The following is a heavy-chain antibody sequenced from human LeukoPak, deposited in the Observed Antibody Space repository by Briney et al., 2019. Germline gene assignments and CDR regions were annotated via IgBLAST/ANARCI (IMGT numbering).Heavy chain of an antibody. Sequence: TLSLTCTVAGGSISTYSWTWIRQPPRKALEWLALIYWDDDKHYSPSLNNRLTITKDTSDNQVVLAMTNVDPVDTATYFCTQTAGNYPEAFDMGGEKTVVTV. CDR2: IYWDDDK. J-gene: IGHJ3*02. V-gene: IGHV2-5*08. CDR1: GGSISTYSW. CDR3: TQTAGNYPEAFDM. D-gene: IGHD3-10*01.